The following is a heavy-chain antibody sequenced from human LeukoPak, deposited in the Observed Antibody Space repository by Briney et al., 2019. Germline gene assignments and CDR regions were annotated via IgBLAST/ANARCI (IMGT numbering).Heavy chain of an antibody. V-gene: IGHV4-34*01. Sequence: RTSETLSLTCAVYGGSFSGYYWSWIRQPPGKGLEWIGEINHSGSTNYNPSLKSRVTISVDTSKNQFSLKLSSVTAADTAVYYCARWDSSGRLDYWGQGTLVTVSP. CDR3: ARWDSSGRLDY. CDR1: GGSFSGYY. CDR2: INHSGST. D-gene: IGHD6-19*01. J-gene: IGHJ4*02.